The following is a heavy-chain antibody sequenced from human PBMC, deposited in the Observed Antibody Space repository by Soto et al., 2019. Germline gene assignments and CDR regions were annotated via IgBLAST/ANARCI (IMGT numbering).Heavy chain of an antibody. J-gene: IGHJ4*02. CDR1: GGTFSSYA. CDR3: ARAKDDYSNYGFDY. Sequence: SVKVSCKASGGTFSSYAISWVRQAPGQGLEWMGGIIPIFGTANYAQKFQGRVTITADEPTGTAYTELSSLRSEDTAVYYCARAKDDYSNYGFDYWGQGTLVTVSS. V-gene: IGHV1-69*13. CDR2: IIPIFGTA. D-gene: IGHD4-4*01.